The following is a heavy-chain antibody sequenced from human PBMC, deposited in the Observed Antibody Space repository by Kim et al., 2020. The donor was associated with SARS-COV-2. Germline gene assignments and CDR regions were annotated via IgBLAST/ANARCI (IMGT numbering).Heavy chain of an antibody. Sequence: ASVKVSCKASGYTFTSYGISWVRQAPGQGLEWMGWISAYNGNTNYAQKLQGRVTMTTDTSTSTAYMELRSLRSDDTAVYYCARDLVVRGVNGRMIDYWGQGTLVTVSS. D-gene: IGHD3-10*01. J-gene: IGHJ4*02. CDR3: ARDLVVRGVNGRMIDY. CDR1: GYTFTSYG. CDR2: ISAYNGNT. V-gene: IGHV1-18*04.